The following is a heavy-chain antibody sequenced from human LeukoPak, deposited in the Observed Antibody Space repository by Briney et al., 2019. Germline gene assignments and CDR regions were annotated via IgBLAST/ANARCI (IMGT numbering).Heavy chain of an antibody. Sequence: PGGSLRLSCEASGFTFSTYWMSWVRQAPGKGLEWVANIKQDGSQTYHADSVKGRFTISRDNAKNSLYLQMNSLRVEDTAVYYCARDKVVGATYFDYWGQGTLVIVSS. CDR1: GFTFSTYW. V-gene: IGHV3-7*01. CDR2: IKQDGSQT. CDR3: ARDKVVGATYFDY. J-gene: IGHJ4*02. D-gene: IGHD1-26*01.